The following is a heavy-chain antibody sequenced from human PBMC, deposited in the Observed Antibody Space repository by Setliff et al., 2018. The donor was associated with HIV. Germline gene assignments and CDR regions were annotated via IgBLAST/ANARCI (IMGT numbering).Heavy chain of an antibody. CDR3: VRDFEYWSGVFVWGYFHF. CDR2: ISWNSVTM. V-gene: IGHV3-20*01. J-gene: IGHJ4*02. D-gene: IGHD3-3*01. CDR1: GFSFRPYW. Sequence: GGSLRLSCAASGFSFRPYWRGWVRQAPGTGLEWVSGISWNSVTMGYADSVKGRFTISRDNSKNTLSLQLNSLRPEDTAMYHCVRDFEYWSGVFVWGYFHFWGQGTPVTVSS.